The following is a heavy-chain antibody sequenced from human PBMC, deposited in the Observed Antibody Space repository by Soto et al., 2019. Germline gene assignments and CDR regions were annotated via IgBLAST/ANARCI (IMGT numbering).Heavy chain of an antibody. CDR1: GGSFNNDY. Sequence: SETLSLTCTISGGSFNNDYWTWIRQSPGKGLEWIGYIFHSGITDYNPSVKSRVTISIDKSKNLFSLKLTSVTAADTAVYYCARDRYFYDSTGYYRTLESWGQGILGTVSS. CDR2: IFHSGIT. D-gene: IGHD3-22*01. J-gene: IGHJ4*02. CDR3: ARDRYFYDSTGYYRTLES. V-gene: IGHV4-59*01.